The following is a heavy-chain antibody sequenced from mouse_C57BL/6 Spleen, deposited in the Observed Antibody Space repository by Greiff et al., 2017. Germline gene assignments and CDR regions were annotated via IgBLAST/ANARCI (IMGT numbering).Heavy chain of an antibody. CDR2: IDPEDGET. D-gene: IGHD3-2*02. V-gene: IGHV14-2*01. Sequence: EVQLQQSGAELVKPGASVKLSCTASGFNIKDYYMHWVKQRTEQGLEWIGRIDPEDGETKYAPKFQGRVTITADTSSNTAYLQLSSLTSEDTVVYYCASRAQAVGYYARDYWGQGTSVTVSS. CDR3: ASRAQAVGYYARDY. CDR1: GFNIKDYY. J-gene: IGHJ4*01.